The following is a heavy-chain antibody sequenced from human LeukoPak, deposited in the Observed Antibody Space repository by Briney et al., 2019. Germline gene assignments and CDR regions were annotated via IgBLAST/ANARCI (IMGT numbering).Heavy chain of an antibody. V-gene: IGHV1-18*04. CDR1: GYTFTGYY. J-gene: IGHJ5*02. D-gene: IGHD6-13*01. CDR3: ARDTDTPGIAAAGIRFDP. Sequence: ASVKVSCKASGYTFTGYYMHWVRQAPGQGLEWMGWISAYNGNTNYAQKLQGRVTMTTDTSTSTAYMELRSLRSDDTAVYYCARDTDTPGIAAAGIRFDPWGQGTLVTVSS. CDR2: ISAYNGNT.